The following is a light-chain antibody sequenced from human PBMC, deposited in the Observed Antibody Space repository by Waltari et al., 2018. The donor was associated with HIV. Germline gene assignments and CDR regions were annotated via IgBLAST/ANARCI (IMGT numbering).Light chain of an antibody. CDR1: RSNIGRNT. CDR3: AAWDDSLTGSHVI. CDR2: SNS. Sequence: QSVLSQPPSASGTPGQRVTISCSGSRSNIGRNTVHWYQQLPGTAPKLLIHSNSQRPSGVPARFSGSNSGTSASLAISGLQSEDEAEYYCAAWDDSLTGSHVIFGGGTKLTVL. V-gene: IGLV1-44*01. J-gene: IGLJ2*01.